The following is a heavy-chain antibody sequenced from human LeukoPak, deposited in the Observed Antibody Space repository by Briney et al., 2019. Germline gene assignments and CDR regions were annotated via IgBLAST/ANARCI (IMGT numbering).Heavy chain of an antibody. CDR3: ARHAFYYYYYMDV. V-gene: IGHV4-59*01. CDR2: IYYSGST. CDR1: GGSISSYY. Sequence: SETLSLTCTVSGGSISSYYWSWIRQPPGKGLEWIGYIYYSGSTNYSPSLKSRVTISVDTSKNQFSLKLSSVTAADTAVYYCARHAFYYYYYMDVWGKGTTVTVSS. J-gene: IGHJ6*03. D-gene: IGHD3-16*01.